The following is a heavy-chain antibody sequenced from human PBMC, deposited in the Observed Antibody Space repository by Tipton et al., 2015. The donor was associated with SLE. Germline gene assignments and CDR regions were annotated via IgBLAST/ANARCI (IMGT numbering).Heavy chain of an antibody. CDR1: GGSISSYY. CDR2: IYYSGST. J-gene: IGHJ4*02. V-gene: IGHV4-39*07. CDR3: ASNSGSHGGFDY. D-gene: IGHD1-26*01. Sequence: TLSLTCTVSGGSISSYYWGWIRQPPGKGLEWIGSIYYSGSTYYNPSLKSRVTISVDTSKNQFSLKLSSVTAADTAVYYCASNSGSHGGFDYWGQGTLVTVSS.